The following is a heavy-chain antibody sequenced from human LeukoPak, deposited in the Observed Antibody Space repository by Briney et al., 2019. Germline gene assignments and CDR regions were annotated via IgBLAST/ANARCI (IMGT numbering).Heavy chain of an antibody. CDR1: GVPFSNYY. J-gene: IGHJ4*02. D-gene: IGHD6-19*01. CDR3: TRAVAGHPD. CDR2: INHSGYT. V-gene: IGHV4-34*01. Sequence: PSETLSLTCAVSGVPFSNYYWSWVRHSPTKGLEWIGAINHSGYTNYNPSLKSRVTISIDTSKNQFSLMLTSVTAAGTALYYCTRAVAGHPDWGQGTLVTVSS.